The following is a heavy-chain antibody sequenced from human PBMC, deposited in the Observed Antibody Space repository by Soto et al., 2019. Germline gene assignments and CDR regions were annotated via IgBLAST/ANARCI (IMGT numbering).Heavy chain of an antibody. CDR3: AREYYYDSSGYDAFDI. Sequence: SGPTLVNPTQTLTLTCTFSGFSLSTSGMCVSWIRQPPGKALEWLALIDWDDDKYYSTSLKTRLTISKDTSKNQVVLTMTNMDPVDTATYYCAREYYYDSSGYDAFDIWGQGTMVTVSS. J-gene: IGHJ3*02. CDR1: GFSLSTSGMC. V-gene: IGHV2-70*01. D-gene: IGHD3-22*01. CDR2: IDWDDDK.